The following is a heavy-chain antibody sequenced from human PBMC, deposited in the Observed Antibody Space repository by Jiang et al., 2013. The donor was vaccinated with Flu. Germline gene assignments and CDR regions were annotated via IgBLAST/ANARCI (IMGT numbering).Heavy chain of an antibody. J-gene: IGHJ6*02. D-gene: IGHD3-3*01. CDR1: GYTFTSYD. CDR3: ARLPKKYYDPTTRGYYYYGMDV. Sequence: VQLVESGAEVKKPGASVKVSCKASGYTFTSYDINWVRQATGQGLEWMGWMNPNSGNTGYAQKFQGRVTMTRNTSISTAYMELSSLRSEDTAVYYCARLPKKYYDPTTRGYYYYGMDVWGQGTTVTVSS. CDR2: MNPNSGNT. V-gene: IGHV1-8*01.